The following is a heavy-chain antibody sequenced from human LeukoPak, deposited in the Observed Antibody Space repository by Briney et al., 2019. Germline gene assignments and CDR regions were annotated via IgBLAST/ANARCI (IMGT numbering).Heavy chain of an antibody. D-gene: IGHD6-25*01. Sequence: PSETLTLTCAAYGGTFSGYCWSWLRQPPGKGLEWIGEINHSGSTKYNPSLKSRVTISVDTSKNQFSLKLSSVTAADTAVYYCARGQRYRYSSGHGLFVYWGQGTLVTVSS. CDR1: GGTFSGYC. J-gene: IGHJ4*02. CDR3: ARGQRYRYSSGHGLFVY. V-gene: IGHV4-34*01. CDR2: INHSGST.